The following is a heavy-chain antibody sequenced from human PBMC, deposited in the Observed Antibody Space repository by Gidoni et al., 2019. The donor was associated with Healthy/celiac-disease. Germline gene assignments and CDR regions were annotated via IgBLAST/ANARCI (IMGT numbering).Heavy chain of an antibody. D-gene: IGHD6-13*01. Sequence: QVQLQESGPGLVKPSETLSLPCTVPGGSISSYYWSWIRQPPGKGLEWIGYIYYSGSTNYNPSLKSRVTISVDTSKNQFSLKLSSVTAADTAVYYCARNIARAAVDVWGQGTTVTVSS. CDR3: ARNIARAAVDV. CDR1: GGSISSYY. J-gene: IGHJ6*02. CDR2: IYYSGST. V-gene: IGHV4-59*08.